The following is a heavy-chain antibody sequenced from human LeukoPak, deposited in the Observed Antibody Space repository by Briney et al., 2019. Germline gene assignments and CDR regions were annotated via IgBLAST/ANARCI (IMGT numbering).Heavy chain of an antibody. CDR2: MYHSGST. D-gene: IGHD6-19*01. J-gene: IGHJ3*02. Sequence: PSETLSLTCTVSGASLSSYYWSWIRQPPGKGLEWIGYMYHSGSTTYNPSLKSRVTISVDTSKNQFSLRLSSVTAADTAVYYCARDQWLVGAFDIWGQGTMVTVSS. V-gene: IGHV4-59*12. CDR1: GASLSSYY. CDR3: ARDQWLVGAFDI.